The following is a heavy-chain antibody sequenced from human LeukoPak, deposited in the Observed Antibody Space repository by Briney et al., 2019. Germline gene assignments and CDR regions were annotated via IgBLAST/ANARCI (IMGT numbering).Heavy chain of an antibody. Sequence: SETLSLTCTVSGGSISSYYWSWIRQPPGKGLEWIGYIYYSGSTNYNPSLKSRVTISVDTSKNQFSPKLSSVTAADTAVYYCAGMTYPDSMLDYWGQGTLVTVSS. V-gene: IGHV4-59*01. J-gene: IGHJ4*02. CDR1: GGSISSYY. CDR3: AGMTYPDSMLDY. CDR2: IYYSGST. D-gene: IGHD3-10*02.